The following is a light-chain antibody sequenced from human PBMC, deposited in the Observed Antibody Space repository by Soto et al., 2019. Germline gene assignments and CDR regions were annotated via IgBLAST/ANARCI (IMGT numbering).Light chain of an antibody. CDR1: QSLGTW. V-gene: IGKV1-5*01. Sequence: DIQMTQSPSTLSASVGDRVIITCRASQSLGTWLAWYQQKPGTAPVLLIYDVSRLESGVPSRFSGSGSGTEFTLTISSLQPDDFETYYCQQYFSYPLTFGGGTRVEIK. J-gene: IGKJ4*01. CDR2: DVS. CDR3: QQYFSYPLT.